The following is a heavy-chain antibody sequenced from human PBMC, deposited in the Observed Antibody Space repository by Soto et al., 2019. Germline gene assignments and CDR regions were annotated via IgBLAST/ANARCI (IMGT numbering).Heavy chain of an antibody. CDR1: GFTFSGSA. Sequence: GGSLRLSCAASGFTFSGSAMHWVRQASGKGLEWVGRIRSKANSYATAYAASVKGRFTISRDDSKNTAYLQMNSLKTEDTVVYYCTTPLDDFWSGYFDYWGQGTLVTVSS. CDR2: IRSKANSYAT. J-gene: IGHJ4*02. CDR3: TTPLDDFWSGYFDY. D-gene: IGHD3-3*01. V-gene: IGHV3-73*01.